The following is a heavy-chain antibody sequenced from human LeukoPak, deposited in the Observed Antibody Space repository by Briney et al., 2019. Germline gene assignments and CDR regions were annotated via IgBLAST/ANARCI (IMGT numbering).Heavy chain of an antibody. CDR3: ARGRITMVRGVKKPEYYYYMDV. CDR1: GGSYSGYY. V-gene: IGHV4-34*01. Sequence: SETLSLTCAVYGGSYSGYYWSWIRQPPGKGLEWIGEINHSGSTNYNPTLKSRVNISVDTSKNQFSLKLSSVTAADTAVYYCARGRITMVRGVKKPEYYYYMDVWGKGTTVTVSS. CDR2: INHSGST. D-gene: IGHD3-10*01. J-gene: IGHJ6*03.